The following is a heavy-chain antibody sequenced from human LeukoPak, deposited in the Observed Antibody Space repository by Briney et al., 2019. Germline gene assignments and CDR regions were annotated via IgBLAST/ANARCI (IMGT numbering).Heavy chain of an antibody. CDR3: AREDTMVRGVFDY. CDR2: ISSSSSYI. J-gene: IGHJ4*02. V-gene: IGHV3-21*01. CDR1: GFTFSSYS. D-gene: IGHD3-10*01. Sequence: GGYLRLSCAASGFTFSSYSMNWVRQAPGKGLEWVSSISSSSSYIYYADSVKGRFTISRDNAKNSLYLQMNSLRAEDTAVYYCAREDTMVRGVFDYWGQGTLVTVSS.